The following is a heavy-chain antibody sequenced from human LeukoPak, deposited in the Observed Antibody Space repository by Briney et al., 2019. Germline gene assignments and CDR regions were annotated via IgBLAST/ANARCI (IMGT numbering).Heavy chain of an antibody. V-gene: IGHV1-69*01. CDR3: ARERQGIAAALYY. J-gene: IGHJ4*02. D-gene: IGHD6-13*01. CDR1: GGTFSSYA. CDR2: IIPIFGTA. Sequence: ASVKVSCKASGGTFSSYAFGWVRQPPGQGLEWMEGIIPIFGTASSEQKFQGRVTITADESTSTAYMEQNSVRSEDTAVYYCARERQGIAAALYYWGQGTLVTVSS.